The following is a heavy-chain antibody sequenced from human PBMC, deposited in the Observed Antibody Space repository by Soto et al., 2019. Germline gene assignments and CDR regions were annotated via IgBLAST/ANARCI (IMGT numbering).Heavy chain of an antibody. CDR3: ARDSSGMGVAFDY. J-gene: IGHJ4*02. Sequence: EVQLVESGGGLVQPGGSLRLSCAASGFTFSSYSMNWVRQAPGKGLEWVSYISSSSSTIYYADSVKGRFTISRDNAKNSLYLQMNSLRAEDTAVYYCARDSSGMGVAFDYWGQGTLVTVSS. CDR2: ISSSSSTI. V-gene: IGHV3-48*01. D-gene: IGHD6-19*01. CDR1: GFTFSSYS.